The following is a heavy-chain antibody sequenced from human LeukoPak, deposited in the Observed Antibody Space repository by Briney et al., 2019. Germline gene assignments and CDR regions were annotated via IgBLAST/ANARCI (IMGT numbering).Heavy chain of an antibody. CDR1: GFTFSSYE. Sequence: AGSLRLSCAASGFTFSSYEMNWVRQAPGKGLELVSYISSSGSTIYYADSVKGRFTISRDNAKKTLYLQMNSLRAEDTAVYYCARASNWNDADFEYWGQGTLVTVSS. CDR2: ISSSGSTI. D-gene: IGHD1-1*01. CDR3: ARASNWNDADFEY. V-gene: IGHV3-48*03. J-gene: IGHJ4*02.